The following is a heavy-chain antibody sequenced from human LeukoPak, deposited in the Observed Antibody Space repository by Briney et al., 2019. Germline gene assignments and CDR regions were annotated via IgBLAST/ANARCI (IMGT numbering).Heavy chain of an antibody. V-gene: IGHV3-48*01. Sequence: GGSLRLSCAASGFTFSSYSMNWVRQAPGKGLEWVSYISSSSSSTYYADSVKGRFTISRDNTKKPLYLLMDSLRAEDTAVYYCARDAASGNNWFDPWGQGTLVTVSS. CDR2: ISSSSSST. CDR3: ARDAASGNNWFDP. CDR1: GFTFSSYS. D-gene: IGHD3-3*01. J-gene: IGHJ5*02.